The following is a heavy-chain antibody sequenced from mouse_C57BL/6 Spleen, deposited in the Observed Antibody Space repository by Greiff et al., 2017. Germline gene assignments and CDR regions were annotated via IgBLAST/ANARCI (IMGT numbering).Heavy chain of an antibody. CDR3: TRDRRVYGSSLYAMDY. CDR2: ISSGGDYI. D-gene: IGHD1-1*01. Sequence: EVKVEESGEGLVKPGGSLKLSCAASGFTFSSYAMSWVRQTPEKRLEWVAYISSGGDYIYYADTVKGRFTISRDNARNTLYLQMSSLKSEDTAMYYCTRDRRVYGSSLYAMDYWGQGTSVTVSS. J-gene: IGHJ4*01. V-gene: IGHV5-9-1*02. CDR1: GFTFSSYA.